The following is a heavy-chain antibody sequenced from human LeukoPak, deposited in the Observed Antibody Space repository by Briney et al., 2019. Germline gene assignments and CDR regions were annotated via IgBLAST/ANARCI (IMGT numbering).Heavy chain of an antibody. J-gene: IGHJ6*02. V-gene: IGHV3-23*01. CDR3: ARERSGYDSSGYYRAYYYYGMDV. D-gene: IGHD3-22*01. CDR2: ITGSGRTT. CDR1: GFTFSSYA. Sequence: GGSLRLSCAASGFTFSSYAMSWVRQAPGKGLKWVSGITGSGRTTYYADSVKGRFTISRDNAKNSLYLQMNSLRAEDTAVYYCARERSGYDSSGYYRAYYYYGMDVWGQGTTVTVSS.